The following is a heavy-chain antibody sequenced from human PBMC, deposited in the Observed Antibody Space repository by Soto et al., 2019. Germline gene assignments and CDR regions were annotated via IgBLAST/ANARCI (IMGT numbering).Heavy chain of an antibody. V-gene: IGHV4-59*01. Sequence: PSETLSLTCTVSGGSISSYYWSWIRQPPGKGLEWIGYIYYSGSTNYNPSLKSRVTISVDTSKNQFSLKLSSVTAADTAVYYCARVTYSSGYDYWGQGTLVTVSS. D-gene: IGHD6-19*01. CDR3: ARVTYSSGYDY. CDR1: GGSISSYY. CDR2: IYYSGST. J-gene: IGHJ4*02.